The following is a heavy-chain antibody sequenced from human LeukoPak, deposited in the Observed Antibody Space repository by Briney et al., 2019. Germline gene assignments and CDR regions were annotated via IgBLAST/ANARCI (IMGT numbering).Heavy chain of an antibody. CDR1: GGSIGSYY. CDR3: ASHLRKAAASPFDY. V-gene: IGHV4-59*08. D-gene: IGHD6-13*01. J-gene: IGHJ4*02. Sequence: SETLSLTCTVSGGSIGSYYWSWIRQPPGKELEWIGYIYYSGSTNYNPSLKSRVTISVDTSKNQFSLKLSSVTAADTAVYYCASHLRKAAASPFDYWGQGTLVTVSS. CDR2: IYYSGST.